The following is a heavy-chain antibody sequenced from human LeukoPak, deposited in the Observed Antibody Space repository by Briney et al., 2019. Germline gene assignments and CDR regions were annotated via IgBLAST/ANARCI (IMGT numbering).Heavy chain of an antibody. J-gene: IGHJ4*02. D-gene: IGHD5-18*01. CDR3: ARDRTRGYTYGYLDN. CDR1: GFTFSAYA. V-gene: IGHV3-33*01. CDR2: IWYDGSEK. Sequence: GRSLRLSCTTSGFTFSAYAMHWVRQAPGEGLEWVAVIWYDGSEKYYTGSVKGRFTISRDNSKHTLYLQMDSLRAVDTAVYYCARDRTRGYTYGYLDNWGQGTQVTVSS.